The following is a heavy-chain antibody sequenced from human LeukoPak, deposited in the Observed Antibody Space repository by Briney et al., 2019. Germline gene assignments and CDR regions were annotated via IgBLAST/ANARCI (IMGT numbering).Heavy chain of an antibody. CDR1: GFTFSSYA. D-gene: IGHD6-13*01. V-gene: IGHV3-23*01. J-gene: IGHJ4*02. CDR3: AKDRYSSNWLGAFDY. Sequence: PGGSLRLSCAASGFTFSSYAMSWVRQAPGKGLEWVSTISGSGSNIYYADSAKGRFTISRDTSKNTVYLQMNSLRAEDMAVYYCAKDRYSSNWLGAFDYWGQGTLVTVSS. CDR2: ISGSGSNI.